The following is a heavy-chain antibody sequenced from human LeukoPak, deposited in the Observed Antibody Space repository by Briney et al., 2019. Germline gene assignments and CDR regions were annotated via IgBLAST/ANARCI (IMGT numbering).Heavy chain of an antibody. V-gene: IGHV4-34*01. Sequence: SETLALTCAVYGGSCSGYYWSWIRQRPGKGLEWIGEINHSGSTNYNPSLKSRVTISVDTSKNQFSLKLSSVTAADTAVYYCARGGIQLWSTLYNWFDPWGQGTLVTVSS. D-gene: IGHD5-18*01. CDR1: GGSCSGYY. J-gene: IGHJ5*02. CDR3: ARGGIQLWSTLYNWFDP. CDR2: INHSGST.